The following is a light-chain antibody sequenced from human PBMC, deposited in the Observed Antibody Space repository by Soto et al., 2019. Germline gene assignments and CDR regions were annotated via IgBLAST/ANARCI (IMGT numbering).Light chain of an antibody. J-gene: IGKJ5*01. CDR3: QQSYSTPIT. Sequence: DIQMTQSPSSLSASVGDRVAITCRASQSISSYLNWYQQKPGKAPKLLIYAASSLQSGVPSRFSGSGSGTDFTLTISSLQPEDFAPYYCQQSYSTPITFGQGTRLEI. CDR2: AAS. CDR1: QSISSY. V-gene: IGKV1-39*01.